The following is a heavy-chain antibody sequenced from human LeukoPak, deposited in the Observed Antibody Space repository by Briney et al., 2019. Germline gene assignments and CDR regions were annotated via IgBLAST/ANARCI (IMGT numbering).Heavy chain of an antibody. CDR1: GDSISSSTYY. V-gene: IGHV4-39*07. CDR2: VSYSGNT. D-gene: IGHD6-13*01. CDR3: ARGIVVWYALY. J-gene: IGHJ4*02. Sequence: SETLSLTCTVSGDSISSSTYYWGWIRQSPGKGLEWVGSVSYSGNTYYNPSLKSRVTISLDTSKNQFSLKLTSVTAAATAVYFCARGIVVWYALYWGQGTLVTVSS.